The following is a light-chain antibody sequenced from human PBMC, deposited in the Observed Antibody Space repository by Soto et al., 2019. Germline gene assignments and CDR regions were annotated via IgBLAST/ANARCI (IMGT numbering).Light chain of an antibody. CDR3: QQYYDWPQT. CDR1: HSVDSN. CDR2: GAS. Sequence: ETVMTQSPATLSVSPGERATLSCRASHSVDSNLAWYQQNPGQAPRLLIYGASSRATGIPARFSGSGSGTEFTLTISSLQSEDFAVYYCQQYYDWPQTFGQGTRVEVK. J-gene: IGKJ1*01. V-gene: IGKV3D-15*01.